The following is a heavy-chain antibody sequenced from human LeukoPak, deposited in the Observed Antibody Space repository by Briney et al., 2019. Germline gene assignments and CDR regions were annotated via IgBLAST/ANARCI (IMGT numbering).Heavy chain of an antibody. D-gene: IGHD3-10*01. J-gene: IGHJ5*02. CDR1: GYTFTSYG. CDR2: ISAYNGNT. CDR3: ARDSPTYYGGSGKNL. V-gene: IGHV1-18*01. Sequence: ASVKVSCKASGYTFTSYGISWVRQAPGQGLEWMGWISAYNGNTNYAQKLQGRVTMTTDTSTSTAYMELRSLRSDDTAVYYCARDSPTYYGGSGKNLWGQGTLVIVSS.